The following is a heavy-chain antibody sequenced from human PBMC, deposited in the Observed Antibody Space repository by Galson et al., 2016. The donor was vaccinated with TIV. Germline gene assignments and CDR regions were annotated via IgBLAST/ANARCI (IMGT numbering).Heavy chain of an antibody. V-gene: IGHV3-13*01. Sequence: SLRLSCAASGFTFSSYDMHWVRQVTGKGLEWVSGIGTAGATYYPGSVKGRFTLSRENAKNSLYLQMNSLRAGDTAVYYCARGAGGSYSWAYYYFYGMDVWGQGTTVTVSS. CDR2: IGTAGAT. J-gene: IGHJ6*02. CDR3: ARGAGGSYSWAYYYFYGMDV. D-gene: IGHD1-26*01. CDR1: GFTFSSYD.